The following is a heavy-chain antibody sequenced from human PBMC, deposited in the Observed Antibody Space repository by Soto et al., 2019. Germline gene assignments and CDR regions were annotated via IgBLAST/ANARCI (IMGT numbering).Heavy chain of an antibody. J-gene: IGHJ4*02. CDR1: GFPFSDYA. V-gene: IGHV3-30*18. CDR3: AKALRGGCDY. CDR2: ISFDGSNT. Sequence: QVQLVESGGGVVQPGRSLRLSCAASGFPFSDYAMHWVRQAPGKGLEWVAVISFDGSNTYYADSVKGRFTVSGDNSKHPLSLQMNSLRSDDTALYYCAKALRGGCDYWGQGALVTVSS. D-gene: IGHD3-10*01.